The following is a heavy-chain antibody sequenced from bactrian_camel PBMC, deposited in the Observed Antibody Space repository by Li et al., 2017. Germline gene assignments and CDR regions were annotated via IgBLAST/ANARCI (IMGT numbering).Heavy chain of an antibody. V-gene: IGHV3S53*01. Sequence: QVQLVESGGGSVQAGGSLKLSCRVSGSPDSAYVMGWFRQGPGKEREGVALLTSDGRTEYSDSVKGRFTISADDVSGDNRDKTLYLQMNSLKPEDTAVYYCAAELSCTFPPSRSQDDYDNWGQGTQVTVS. D-gene: IGHD7*01. CDR1: GSPDSAYV. J-gene: IGHJ4*01. CDR3: AAELSCTFPPSRSQDDYDN. CDR2: LTSDGRT.